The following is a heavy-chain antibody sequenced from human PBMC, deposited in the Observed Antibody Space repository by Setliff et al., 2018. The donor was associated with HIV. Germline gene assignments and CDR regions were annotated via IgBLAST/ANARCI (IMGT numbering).Heavy chain of an antibody. V-gene: IGHV4-34*01. D-gene: IGHD1-26*01. CDR1: GGSLSGYY. J-gene: IGHJ3*02. Sequence: SETLSLTCAVYGGSLSGYYWRWIRQPPGKGLEWIGDVSHTGSTNYNPSLKSRITISADTPKNQFSRKLSSVTAADTAVYYCAREGTYSGTYWVRRVASFDIWGQGKRVTVSS. CDR3: AREGTYSGTYWVRRVASFDI. CDR2: VSHTGST.